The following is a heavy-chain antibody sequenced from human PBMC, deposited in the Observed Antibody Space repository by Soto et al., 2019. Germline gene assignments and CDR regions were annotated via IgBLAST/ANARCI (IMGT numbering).Heavy chain of an antibody. CDR1: GYTLNELS. D-gene: IGHD2-2*01. CDR3: ATLYLPIVPAAIYADY. Sequence: ASVKVSCKVSGYTLNELSMHWVRQAPGKGLEWMGGFDPEDGETIYAQKFQGRVTMTEDTSTDTAYMELSSLRSEDTAVYYCATLYLPIVPAAIYADYWRQGTLDTVSS. CDR2: FDPEDGET. J-gene: IGHJ4*02. V-gene: IGHV1-24*01.